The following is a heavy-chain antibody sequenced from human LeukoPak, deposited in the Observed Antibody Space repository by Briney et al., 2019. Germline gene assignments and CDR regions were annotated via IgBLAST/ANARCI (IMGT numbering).Heavy chain of an antibody. D-gene: IGHD3-3*01. CDR1: GGSFSGYY. Sequence: SETLSLTCAVYGGSFSGYYWSWIRQPPGKGLEWIGEINHSGSTNYNPSLKSRVTISVDTSKNQFSLKLSSVTAADTAVYYCARGCCMYYDVWSGYPRTNWFDPWGQGTLVTVSS. V-gene: IGHV4-34*01. CDR2: INHSGST. CDR3: ARGCCMYYDVWSGYPRTNWFDP. J-gene: IGHJ5*02.